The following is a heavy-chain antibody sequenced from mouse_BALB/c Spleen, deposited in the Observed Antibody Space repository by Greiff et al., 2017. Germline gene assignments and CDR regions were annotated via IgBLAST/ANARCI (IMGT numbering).Heavy chain of an antibody. J-gene: IGHJ3*01. V-gene: IGHV3-6*02. D-gene: IGHD1-1*02. CDR2: ISYDGSN. Sequence: VQLKESGPGLVKPSQSLSLTCSVTGYSITSGYYWNWIRQFPGNKLEWMGYISYDGSNNYNPSLKNRISITRDTSKNQFFLKLNSVTTEDTATYYCARGKNYGAWFAYWGQGTLVTVSA. CDR1: GYSITSGYY. CDR3: ARGKNYGAWFAY.